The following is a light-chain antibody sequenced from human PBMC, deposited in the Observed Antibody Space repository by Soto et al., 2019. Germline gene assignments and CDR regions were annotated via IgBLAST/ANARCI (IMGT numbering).Light chain of an antibody. CDR3: SSYRSSITDV. V-gene: IGLV2-14*01. J-gene: IGLJ1*01. Sequence: QSVLTQPASVSGSPGQSITISCTGTSSDVGTYNYVSWYQQHPGKAPKLMIYEVSNRPSGVSNRFSGSKSGNTASLTISGLQAEDEADYYCSSYRSSITDVFGAGTKVTVL. CDR1: SSDVGTYNY. CDR2: EVS.